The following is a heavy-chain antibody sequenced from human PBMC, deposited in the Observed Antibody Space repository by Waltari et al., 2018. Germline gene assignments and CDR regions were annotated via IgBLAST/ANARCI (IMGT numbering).Heavy chain of an antibody. CDR2: IYYSGST. CDR1: GGSISSYY. CDR3: ARGVSEKGSGRFLEWLLVDY. V-gene: IGHV4-59*01. J-gene: IGHJ4*02. Sequence: QVQLQESGPGLVKPSETLSLTCTVSGGSISSYYWSWIRQPPGKGLEWIGYIYYSGSTNYNPSLKSRVTISVDTSKNQFSLKLSSVTAADTAVYYCARGVSEKGSGRFLEWLLVDYWGQGTLVTVSS. D-gene: IGHD3-3*01.